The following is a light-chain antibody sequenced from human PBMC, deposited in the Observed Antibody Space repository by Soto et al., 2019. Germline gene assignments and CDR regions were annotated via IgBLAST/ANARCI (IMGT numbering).Light chain of an antibody. J-gene: IGLJ2*01. CDR3: SSYTSSSTLL. CDR1: SSDVGGYNY. V-gene: IGLV2-14*01. Sequence: QSALTQPASVSGSPGQSITISCTGTSSDVGGYNYVSWYQQHPGKAPKLMSYDVSNRPSGVSNRFSGSKSGNTASLTISGLQAADEADYYCSSYTSSSTLLFGGGTKVTVL. CDR2: DVS.